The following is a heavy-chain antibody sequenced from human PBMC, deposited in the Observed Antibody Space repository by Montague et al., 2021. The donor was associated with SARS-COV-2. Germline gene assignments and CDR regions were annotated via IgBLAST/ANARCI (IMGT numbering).Heavy chain of an antibody. CDR1: GFTFSSYA. D-gene: IGHD5-18*01. CDR3: ARDLAGGYSYYFDY. CDR2: ISYDGSNK. Sequence: SLRLSCAASGFTFSSYAMHWVRQAPGKGLEWVAVISYDGSNKYYXDSVKGRFTISRDNSKNTLYLQMNSLRAEDTAMYYCARDLAGGYSYYFDYWGQGTLVTVSS. V-gene: IGHV3-30*04. J-gene: IGHJ4*02.